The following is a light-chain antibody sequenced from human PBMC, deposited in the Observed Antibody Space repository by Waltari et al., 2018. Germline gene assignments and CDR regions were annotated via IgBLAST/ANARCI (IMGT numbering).Light chain of an antibody. J-gene: IGKJ5*01. V-gene: IGKV3-11*01. Sequence: EIVLTQSPATLSLSPGERATLSCRDSQSVSSYLAWYQQKPGQAPRLLIYDASNSATGIPARFSGSGSGTDFTLTISSLEPEDFAVYYCQQRSNWPPSITFGQGTRLEIK. CDR2: DAS. CDR3: QQRSNWPPSIT. CDR1: QSVSSY.